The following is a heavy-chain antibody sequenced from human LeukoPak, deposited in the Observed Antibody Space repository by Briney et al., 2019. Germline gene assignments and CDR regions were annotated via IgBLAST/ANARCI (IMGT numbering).Heavy chain of an antibody. CDR2: IDPDGNT. CDR3: ASFRNTDI. D-gene: IGHD2/OR15-2a*01. V-gene: IGHV3-74*01. CDR1: GLTFSTYW. J-gene: IGHJ3*02. Sequence: WGSLRLSCSASGLTFSTYWMHWVRQAPGKGLVWVSRIDPDGNTVYADSVRGRFTVSRDNAKNTMYLQMNSLRVEDTALYYCASFRNTDIWGQGTTVTVSP.